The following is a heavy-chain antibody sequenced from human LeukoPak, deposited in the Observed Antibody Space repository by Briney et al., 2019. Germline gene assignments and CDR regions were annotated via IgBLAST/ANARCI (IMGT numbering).Heavy chain of an antibody. D-gene: IGHD3-22*01. CDR1: GYSLTSYW. J-gene: IGHJ4*02. Sequence: LGESLKIPCKGSGYSLTSYWIGWVRQLPGKGLEWMGIVYPGDSDTRYSPSFQGQVTISADKSISTAYLQWSSLKASDTAMYYCARPAADSSGYYPYFDYWGQGTLVTVSS. CDR3: ARPAADSSGYYPYFDY. CDR2: VYPGDSDT. V-gene: IGHV5-51*01.